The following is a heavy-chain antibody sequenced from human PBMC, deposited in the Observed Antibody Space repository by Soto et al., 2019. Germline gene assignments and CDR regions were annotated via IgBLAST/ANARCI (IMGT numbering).Heavy chain of an antibody. D-gene: IGHD4-17*01. V-gene: IGHV3-30-3*01. CDR2: ISYDGSNK. J-gene: IGHJ4*02. Sequence: QVQLVESGGGVVQPGRSLRLSCAASGFTFSSYAMHWVRQAPGKGLEWVAVISYDGSNKYYADSVKGRFTISRDNSKNPLYLQMNSLRAEDTAVYYCARDSPYGGNSGVVDYWGQGTLVTVSS. CDR3: ARDSPYGGNSGVVDY. CDR1: GFTFSSYA.